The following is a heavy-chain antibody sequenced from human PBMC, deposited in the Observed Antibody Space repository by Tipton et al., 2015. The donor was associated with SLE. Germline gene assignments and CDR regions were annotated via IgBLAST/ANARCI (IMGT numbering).Heavy chain of an antibody. Sequence: SLRLSCAASGFTFSSYAMHWVRQAPGKGLEWVAVISYDGSNKYYADSVKGRFTISRDNSKNTLYLQMNSLRAEDTAVYYCAKDLDGGFDCWGQGTLVTVSS. J-gene: IGHJ4*02. D-gene: IGHD3-16*01. V-gene: IGHV3-30-3*01. CDR3: AKDLDGGFDC. CDR2: ISYDGSNK. CDR1: GFTFSSYA.